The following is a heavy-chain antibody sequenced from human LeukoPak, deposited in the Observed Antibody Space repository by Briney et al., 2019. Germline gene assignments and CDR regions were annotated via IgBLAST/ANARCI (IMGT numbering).Heavy chain of an antibody. CDR2: INHSGST. CDR1: GGSFSGYY. V-gene: IGHV4-34*01. D-gene: IGHD3-10*01. Sequence: PSETLSLTCAVYGGSFSGYYWSWIRQPPGKGLEWIGEINHSGSTNYNPSLKSRVTISVDTSKNQFSLKLSSVTAADTAVYYCARHEFRGSRITMVRGVRNWFDPWGQGTLVTVSS. J-gene: IGHJ5*02. CDR3: ARHEFRGSRITMVRGVRNWFDP.